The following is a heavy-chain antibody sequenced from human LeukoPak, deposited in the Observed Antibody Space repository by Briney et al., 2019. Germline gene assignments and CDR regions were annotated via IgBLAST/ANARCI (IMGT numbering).Heavy chain of an antibody. J-gene: IGHJ4*02. V-gene: IGHV3-43*02. CDR1: GFTFDDYA. Sequence: GGSLRLSCAASGFTFDDYAMHWVRQAPGKGLEWVSLISGDGGSTYYADSVKGRFTIPRDDSKNSLYLQMNSLRTEDTALYYCAKDSAVAGPYYFDYWGQGTLVTVSS. CDR3: AKDSAVAGPYYFDY. CDR2: ISGDGGST. D-gene: IGHD6-19*01.